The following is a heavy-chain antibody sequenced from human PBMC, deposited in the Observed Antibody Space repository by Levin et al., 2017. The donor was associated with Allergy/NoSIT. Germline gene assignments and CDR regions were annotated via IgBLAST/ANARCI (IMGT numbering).Heavy chain of an antibody. CDR1: GFTFSSYW. Sequence: TGGSLRLSCAASGFTFSSYWMHWVRQAPGKGLVWVSRIKSDGSITTYADSVKGRFTISRDNAKNTLYLQMNSLRAEDTAVYYCTRDRERRDGYDWGGDYWGQGTLVTVS. J-gene: IGHJ4*02. D-gene: IGHD5-24*01. CDR3: TRDRERRDGYDWGGDY. V-gene: IGHV3-74*01. CDR2: IKSDGSIT.